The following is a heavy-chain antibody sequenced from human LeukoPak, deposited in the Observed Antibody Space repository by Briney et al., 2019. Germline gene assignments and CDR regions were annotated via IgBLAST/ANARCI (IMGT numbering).Heavy chain of an antibody. CDR3: ARRRGSSSWYMTYFDY. Sequence: SETLSLTCTVSGGSISSYYWSWIRQPPGKGLEWVGYIYYSGSTNYNPSLKSRVTISVDTSKNQFSLKLSSVTAADTAVYYCARRRGSSSWYMTYFDYWGQGTLVTVSS. CDR1: GGSISSYY. J-gene: IGHJ4*02. CDR2: IYYSGST. D-gene: IGHD6-13*01. V-gene: IGHV4-59*08.